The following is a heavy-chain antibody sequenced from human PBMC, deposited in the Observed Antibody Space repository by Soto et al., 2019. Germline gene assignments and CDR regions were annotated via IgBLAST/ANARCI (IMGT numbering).Heavy chain of an antibody. CDR2: IWYDGSNK. CDR3: ARDLPNGGNRMDV. J-gene: IGHJ6*02. CDR1: GFTFSSYG. D-gene: IGHD2-15*01. V-gene: IGHV3-33*01. Sequence: GGSLRLSCAASGFTFSSYGMHWVRQAPGKGLEWVAVIWYDGSNKYYADSVKGRFTISRDNSKNTLYLQMNSLRAEDTAVYYCARDLPNGGNRMDVWGQGTTVTVSS.